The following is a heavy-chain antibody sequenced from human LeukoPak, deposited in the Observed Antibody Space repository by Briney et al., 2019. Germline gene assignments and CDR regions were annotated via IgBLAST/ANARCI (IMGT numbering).Heavy chain of an antibody. CDR3: ARARVRAIFGVACNWFDP. CDR1: GYTFTSYY. V-gene: IGHV1-2*02. CDR2: INPNSGGT. D-gene: IGHD3-3*01. J-gene: IGHJ5*02. Sequence: VASVKVSCKASGYTFTSYYMHWVRQAPGQGLEWMGWINPNSGGTNYAQKFQGRVTMTRDTSISTAYMELSRLRSDDTAVYYCARARVRAIFGVACNWFDPWGQGTLVTVSS.